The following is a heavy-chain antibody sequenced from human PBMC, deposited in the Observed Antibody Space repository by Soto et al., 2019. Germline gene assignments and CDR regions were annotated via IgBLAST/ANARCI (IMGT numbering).Heavy chain of an antibody. V-gene: IGHV5-51*01. J-gene: IGHJ5*01. CDR1: GYSFTNYW. CDR2: IYPGDSAT. Sequence: PGESLKISCKGSGYSFTNYWIAWVRQVPGKGLEWMGIIYPGDSATRYSPTFQGQVTISADNSIRTAYLQWSSLKASDSGMYYCARHFRIKDNWCDPWGQGTLVTVSS. CDR3: ARHFRIKDNWCDP.